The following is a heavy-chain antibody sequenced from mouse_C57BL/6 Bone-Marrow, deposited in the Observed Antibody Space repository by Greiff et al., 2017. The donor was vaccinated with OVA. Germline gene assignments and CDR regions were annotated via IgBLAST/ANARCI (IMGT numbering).Heavy chain of an antibody. CDR2: IRSKSSNYAT. Sequence: EVQLVESGGGLVQPKGSLKLSCAASGFTFNTYAMHWVRQAPGKGLEWVASIRSKSSNYATYYADSVKDRFTISRDDSQSMLYLQMNNLITDDTAMYYCVRPPYDYDGEYWGQGTLVTVSA. D-gene: IGHD2-4*01. CDR1: GFTFNTYA. V-gene: IGHV10-3*01. J-gene: IGHJ3*01. CDR3: VRPPYDYDGEY.